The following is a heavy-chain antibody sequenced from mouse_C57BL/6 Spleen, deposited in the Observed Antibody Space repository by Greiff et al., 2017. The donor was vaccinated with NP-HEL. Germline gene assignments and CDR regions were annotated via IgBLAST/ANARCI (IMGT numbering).Heavy chain of an antibody. J-gene: IGHJ1*03. D-gene: IGHD1-1*01. Sequence: EVNVVESGGGLVKPGGSLKLSCAASGFTFSSYTMSWVRQTPEKRLEWVATISGGGGNTYYPDSVKGRFTISRDNAKNTLYLQMSILRSEDTALYYCARPSPNYYGSSYSYWYFDVWGTGTTVTVSS. V-gene: IGHV5-9*01. CDR2: ISGGGGNT. CDR1: GFTFSSYT. CDR3: ARPSPNYYGSSYSYWYFDV.